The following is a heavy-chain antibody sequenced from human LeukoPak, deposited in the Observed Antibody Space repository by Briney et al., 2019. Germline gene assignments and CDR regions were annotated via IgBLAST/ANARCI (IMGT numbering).Heavy chain of an antibody. CDR1: GFTFSSYD. CDR3: ARGKIGYYYGDYDGY. CDR2: ISTISSTK. D-gene: IGHD4-17*01. Sequence: GGSLRLSCAASGFTFSSYDMNWVRQAPGKGLEWVSYISTISSTKYYADSVKGRFTISRDNAKNSLYLQMNSLRDEDTAVYYCARGKIGYYYGDYDGYWGQGSLVTVSS. V-gene: IGHV3-48*02. J-gene: IGHJ4*02.